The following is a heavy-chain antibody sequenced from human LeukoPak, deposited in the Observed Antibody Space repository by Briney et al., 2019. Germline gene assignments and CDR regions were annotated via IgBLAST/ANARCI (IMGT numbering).Heavy chain of an antibody. D-gene: IGHD2-21*02. CDR1: GDSLRKSTFY. Sequence: SETLSLTCTVSGDSLRKSTFYWVWIRQPPGKGLEWIGSIYYSGGADYNPSLQSRVTISVDTSKNEFSLKVRSVTAADAAVYFCARTHCEGDCFSAIRYWGQGTPVTVSS. V-gene: IGHV4-39*07. J-gene: IGHJ4*02. CDR2: IYYSGGA. CDR3: ARTHCEGDCFSAIRY.